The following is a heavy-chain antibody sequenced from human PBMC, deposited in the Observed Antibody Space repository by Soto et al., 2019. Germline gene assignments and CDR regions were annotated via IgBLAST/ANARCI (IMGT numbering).Heavy chain of an antibody. Sequence: PSETLSLTCTVSGGSISSYYWSWIQQPPGKGLEWIGYIYYSGSTNYNPSLKSRVTISVDTSKNQFSLKLSSVTAADTAVYYCARQGLWSSSSWFDYWGQGTLVTVSS. CDR1: GGSISSYY. CDR3: ARQGLWSSSSWFDY. V-gene: IGHV4-59*08. J-gene: IGHJ4*02. D-gene: IGHD6-13*01. CDR2: IYYSGST.